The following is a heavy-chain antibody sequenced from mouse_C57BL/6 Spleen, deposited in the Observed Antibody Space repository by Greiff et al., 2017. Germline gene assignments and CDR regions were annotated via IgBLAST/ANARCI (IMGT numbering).Heavy chain of an antibody. Sequence: QVQLQQPGAELVKPGASVKLSCKASGYTFTSYWMQWVKQRPGQGLEWIGEIDPSDSYTNYNQKFKGKATLTVDTSSRTAYMQLSSLTSEDSAVYYCARKGSYSNQNPYYAMDYWGQGTSVTVSS. CDR3: ARKGSYSNQNPYYAMDY. CDR2: IDPSDSYT. V-gene: IGHV1-50*01. D-gene: IGHD2-5*01. J-gene: IGHJ4*01. CDR1: GYTFTSYW.